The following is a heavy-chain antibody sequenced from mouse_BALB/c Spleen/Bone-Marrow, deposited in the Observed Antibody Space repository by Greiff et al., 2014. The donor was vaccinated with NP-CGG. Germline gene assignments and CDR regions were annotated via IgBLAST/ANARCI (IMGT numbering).Heavy chain of an antibody. J-gene: IGHJ4*01. D-gene: IGHD2-1*01. CDR3: ARSGKGAMDY. V-gene: IGHV1-80*01. Sequence: VQLVESGAELVRPGSSVKISCQASGYVFSTYWMNWVKQRPGQGLERIGQIYPGDGDTNYNGKFKDKVILTADKSSSTAYMQLSSLTSEDSAVYFCARSGKGAMDYWGRGTSVTVSS. CDR2: IYPGDGDT. CDR1: GYVFSTYW.